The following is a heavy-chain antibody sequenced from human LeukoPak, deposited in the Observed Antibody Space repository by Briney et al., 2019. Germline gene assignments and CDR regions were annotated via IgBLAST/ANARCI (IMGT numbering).Heavy chain of an antibody. CDR3: ARDASISGWYTRWDYYYYMDV. Sequence: SETLSLTCTVSGGSISSSSYYWGWIRQPPGKGLEWIGSIYYSGSTYYNPSLKSRVTISVDTSKNQFSLKLSSVTAADTAVYYCARDASISGWYTRWDYYYYMDVWGKGTTVTVSS. D-gene: IGHD6-19*01. CDR2: IYYSGST. V-gene: IGHV4-39*02. CDR1: GGSISSSSYY. J-gene: IGHJ6*03.